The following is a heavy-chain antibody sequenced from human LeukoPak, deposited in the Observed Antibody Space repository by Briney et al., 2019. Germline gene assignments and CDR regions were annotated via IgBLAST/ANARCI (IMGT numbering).Heavy chain of an antibody. CDR3: ARGHGGVVSYYYGMDV. D-gene: IGHD2-8*02. CDR1: GGSFSGYY. CDR2: INHSGGT. J-gene: IGHJ6*02. Sequence: PSETLSLTCAVYGGSFSGYYWSWIRQPPGKGLEWIGEINHSGGTNYNPSLKSRVTISVDTSKNQFSLKLSSVTAADTAVYYCARGHGGVVSYYYGMDVWGQGTTVTVSS. V-gene: IGHV4-34*01.